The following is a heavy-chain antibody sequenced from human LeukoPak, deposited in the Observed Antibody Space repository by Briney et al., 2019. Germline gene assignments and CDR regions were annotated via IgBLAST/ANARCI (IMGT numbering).Heavy chain of an antibody. CDR2: INTITGGT. CDR1: GYTFTGYY. D-gene: IGHD6-19*01. J-gene: IGHJ4*02. Sequence: ASVKVSCKASGYTFTGYYMHWVRQAPGQGLEWLGWINTITGGTNYGQKFQGRVTMTRDTSITTAYMELSSLKSDDTAVYYCARGREVAGTVGYWGQGTLVTVS. CDR3: ARGREVAGTVGY. V-gene: IGHV1-2*02.